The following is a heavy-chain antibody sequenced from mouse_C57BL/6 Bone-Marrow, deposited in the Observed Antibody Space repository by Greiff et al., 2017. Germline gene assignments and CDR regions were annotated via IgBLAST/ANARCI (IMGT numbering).Heavy chain of an antibody. CDR1: GYTFTSYW. V-gene: IGHV1-69*01. CDR2: IDPSDSYT. J-gene: IGHJ2*01. Sequence: VQLQQSGAELVMPGASVKLSCKASGYTFTSYWMHWVKQRPGQGLEWIGEIDPSDSYTNYNQKFKGKSTLTVDKSSSTAYMQLSSLTSEDSAVYYCARWDGNYLYFDYWGQGTTLTVSS. D-gene: IGHD2-1*01. CDR3: ARWDGNYLYFDY.